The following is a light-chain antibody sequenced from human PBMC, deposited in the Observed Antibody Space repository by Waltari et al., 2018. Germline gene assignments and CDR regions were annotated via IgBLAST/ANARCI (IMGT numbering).Light chain of an antibody. CDR2: WAS. Sequence: LAVSLGERATINCKSSQSVLYSSNNKNYLAWYQQKPGQPPKLLIYWASTRESGVPDRFSGSGSGTDFTLTISSLQAEDVAVYYCQQYYSTPPAFGQGTKVEIK. CDR1: QSVLYSSNNKNY. V-gene: IGKV4-1*01. CDR3: QQYYSTPPA. J-gene: IGKJ1*01.